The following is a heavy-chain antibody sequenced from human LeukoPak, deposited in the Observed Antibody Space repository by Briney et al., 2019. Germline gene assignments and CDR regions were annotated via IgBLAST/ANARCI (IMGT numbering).Heavy chain of an antibody. CDR1: GYTFTGYY. D-gene: IGHD3-9*01. CDR2: INPNSGGT. J-gene: IGHJ4*02. CDR3: AREDFDWLFIDY. V-gene: IGHV1-2*06. Sequence: ASVKVSCKASGYTFTGYYMHWVLQAPGQGLEWMGRINPNSGGTNYAQKFQGRVTMTRDTSISTAYMELSRLRSDDTAVYYCAREDFDWLFIDYWGQGTLVTVSS.